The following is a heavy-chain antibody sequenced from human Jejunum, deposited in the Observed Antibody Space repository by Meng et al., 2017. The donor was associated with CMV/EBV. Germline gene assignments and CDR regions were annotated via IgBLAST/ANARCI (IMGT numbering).Heavy chain of an antibody. D-gene: IGHD6-6*01. CDR3: ARGAGSSSSRRYLDY. Sequence: VRLGGSGGGLVQHGGSLRLSGAASELAVSSNYMAWVRQAPGKGLEWVSVIYSGGSTYYGDSVKDRFTISRDTSKNTVYLQMDSLRAEDTAVYYCARGAGSSSSRRYLDYWGQGTLVTVSS. CDR1: ELAVSSNY. J-gene: IGHJ4*03. CDR2: IYSGGST. V-gene: IGHV3-66*01.